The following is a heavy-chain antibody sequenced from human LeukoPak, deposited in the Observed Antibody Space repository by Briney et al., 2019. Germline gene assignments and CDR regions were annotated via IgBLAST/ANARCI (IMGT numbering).Heavy chain of an antibody. CDR3: ARGGYCGGTSCYLDF. V-gene: IGHV1-46*02. Sequence: ASAKVSCNASGYAFNSYYIHWVRQAPGQGLEWMGIINPSGGSTSYAQRLQGRVTMTRDTSMYTLYMEVTSLRSEDTAVYYCARGGYCGGTSCYLDFWGQGTVVTVSS. D-gene: IGHD2-2*01. J-gene: IGHJ4*02. CDR2: INPSGGST. CDR1: GYAFNSYY.